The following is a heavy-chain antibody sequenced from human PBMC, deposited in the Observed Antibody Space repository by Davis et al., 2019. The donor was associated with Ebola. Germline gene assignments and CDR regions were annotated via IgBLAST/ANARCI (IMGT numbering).Heavy chain of an antibody. CDR1: GGSISSYY. CDR2: IYYSGST. J-gene: IGHJ6*04. D-gene: IGHD6-19*01. V-gene: IGHV4-59*01. CDR3: ARAMDSSGWSNYYYGMDV. Sequence: SETLSLTCTVSGGSISSYYWSWIRQPPGKGLEWIGYIYYSGSTNYNPSLKSRVTISVDTSKNQFSLKLSSVTAAATAVYYCARAMDSSGWSNYYYGMDVWGKGTTVTVSS.